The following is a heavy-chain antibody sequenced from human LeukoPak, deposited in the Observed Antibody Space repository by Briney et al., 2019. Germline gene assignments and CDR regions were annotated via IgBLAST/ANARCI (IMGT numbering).Heavy chain of an antibody. CDR3: AKDLGYSFDP. CDR1: GFTFSSYG. V-gene: IGHV3-33*06. J-gene: IGHJ5*02. D-gene: IGHD2-15*01. Sequence: GGSLRLSCAASGFTFSSYGMHWVRQAPGKGLEGVAVIWYDGSNKYYADSVKGRFTISRDNSKNTLYLQMNSLRAEDTAVYYCAKDLGYSFDPWGQGTLVTVSS. CDR2: IWYDGSNK.